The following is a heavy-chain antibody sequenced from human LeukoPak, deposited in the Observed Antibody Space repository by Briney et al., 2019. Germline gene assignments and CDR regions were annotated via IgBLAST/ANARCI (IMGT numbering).Heavy chain of an antibody. V-gene: IGHV3-30*02. J-gene: IGHJ4*02. CDR2: IRSDGSNK. CDR3: AKDGGYPRGVHFDY. Sequence: GGSLRLSCAASGFTFSSYGMHWVRQAPAKGLEWVAFIRSDGSNKYYADSVKGRFTISRHNSKNTLYLQMNSLRAEDTAVYYCAKDGGYPRGVHFDYWGQGTLVTVSS. D-gene: IGHD5-12*01. CDR1: GFTFSSYG.